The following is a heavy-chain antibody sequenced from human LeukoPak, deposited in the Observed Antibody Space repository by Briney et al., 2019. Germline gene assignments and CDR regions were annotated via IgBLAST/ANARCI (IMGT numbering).Heavy chain of an antibody. D-gene: IGHD5-18*01. V-gene: IGHV4-34*01. Sequence: SETLSLTCAAYGGSFSGYYWSWIRQPPGKGLEWIGEINHSGSTNYNPSLKSRVTISVDTSKNQFSLKLSSVTAADTAVYYCASVSRRYSYGAYYFDYWGQGTLVTVSS. CDR1: GGSFSGYY. CDR2: INHSGST. CDR3: ASVSRRYSYGAYYFDY. J-gene: IGHJ4*02.